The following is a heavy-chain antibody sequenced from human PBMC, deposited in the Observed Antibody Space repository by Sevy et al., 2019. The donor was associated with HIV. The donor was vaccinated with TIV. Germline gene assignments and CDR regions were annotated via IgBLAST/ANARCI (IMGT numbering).Heavy chain of an antibody. Sequence: GGSLRLSCAASGFTFSNFAMGWVRQAPGKGLGWISVISGTGDYTYYADSVKGRFTISRDNSKNTLFLQMNSLRAEDTAIFYCAKKMGGGSGMAFLVDYWGQGTLVTVSS. CDR3: AKKMGGGSGMAFLVDY. D-gene: IGHD5-18*01. J-gene: IGHJ4*02. CDR1: GFTFSNFA. V-gene: IGHV3-23*01. CDR2: ISGTGDYT.